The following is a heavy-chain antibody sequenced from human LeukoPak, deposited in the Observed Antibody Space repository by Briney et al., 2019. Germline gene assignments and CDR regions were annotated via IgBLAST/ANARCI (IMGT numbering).Heavy chain of an antibody. Sequence: GGSLRLLCGASGFTFYSYAVLEAGQAPGKRLEDVSAISRSGDSTYYAAYVKGRFTISRDNSKDTPYLEMYGLRAQDTAVYYCASHHYYDSRGVDNYFDYWGQGTLVTVSS. CDR1: GFTFYSYA. CDR3: ASHHYYDSRGVDNYFDY. CDR2: ISRSGDST. J-gene: IGHJ4*02. V-gene: IGHV3-23*01. D-gene: IGHD3-22*01.